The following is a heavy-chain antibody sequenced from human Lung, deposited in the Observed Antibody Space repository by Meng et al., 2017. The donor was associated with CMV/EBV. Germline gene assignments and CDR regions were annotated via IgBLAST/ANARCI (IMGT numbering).Heavy chain of an antibody. D-gene: IGHD2-2*02. CDR1: YY. CDR2: INHSGRT. CDR3: ARGWAMRYCSSTSCYKGQWYFDL. Sequence: YYWSGIRQPPGKGLEWIGEINHSGRTNYNPSLKSRVTISVDTSKNQFSLKLSSVTAADTAVYYCARGWAMRYCSSTSCYKGQWYFDLWGRGTLVTVSS. J-gene: IGHJ2*01. V-gene: IGHV4-34*01.